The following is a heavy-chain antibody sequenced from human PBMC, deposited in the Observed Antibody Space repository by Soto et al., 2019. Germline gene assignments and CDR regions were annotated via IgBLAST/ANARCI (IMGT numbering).Heavy chain of an antibody. CDR1: GVSISNSSYY. CDR2: IYYSGIT. CDR3: ARHGSN. J-gene: IGHJ4*02. Sequence: PSETLSLTCTVSGVSISNSSYYWGWIRRPPGKGLEWIGTIYYSGITYYNPSLKSRVTISVDTSKNQFSLKLTSVTAADTAVYYCARHGSNWGLGTLVTVSS. V-gene: IGHV4-39*01.